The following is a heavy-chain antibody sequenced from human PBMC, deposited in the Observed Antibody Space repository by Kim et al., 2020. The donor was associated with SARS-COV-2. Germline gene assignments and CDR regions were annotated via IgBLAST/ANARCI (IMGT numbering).Heavy chain of an antibody. J-gene: IGHJ3*02. CDR3: AKDPLYDSSGYNAFDI. D-gene: IGHD3-22*01. Sequence: GGSLRLFCAASGLAFSRYPMSWVRQAPGKGLEWVSGISGSGGLTYYADSVRGRFTISRDNFKNTLYLQINSLRAGDTAVYYCAKDPLYDSSGYNAFDIWG. CDR1: GLAFSRYP. CDR2: ISGSGGLT. V-gene: IGHV3-23*01.